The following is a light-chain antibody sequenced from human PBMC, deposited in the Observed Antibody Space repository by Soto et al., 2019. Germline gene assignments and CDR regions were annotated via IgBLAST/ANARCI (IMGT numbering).Light chain of an antibody. Sequence: IQLTHSPSSLSASVGDRVTITCRASQGISSYLAWYQQKPGKAPKLLIYAASTLQSGVPSRFSGSGSGTDFTLTISSLQPEDFATYYCQQLNSYPRTFGQGTKVDI. CDR1: QGISSY. CDR3: QQLNSYPRT. V-gene: IGKV1-9*01. CDR2: AAS. J-gene: IGKJ1*01.